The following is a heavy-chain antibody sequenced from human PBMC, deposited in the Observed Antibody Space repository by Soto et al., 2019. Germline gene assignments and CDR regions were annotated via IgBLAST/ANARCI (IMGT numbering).Heavy chain of an antibody. V-gene: IGHV1-18*01. CDR3: ARQPEHYSGSWYWFDL. CDR1: GYTFTSYG. J-gene: IGHJ5*02. D-gene: IGHD6-13*01. Sequence: ASVKVSCKASGYTFTSYGISWVRQAPGQGLEWMGWISAYNGNTNYAQKLQGRVTMTTDTSTSTAYMELRSLRSDDTAVYYCARQPEHYSGSWYWFDLWGQGTLVSVSS. CDR2: ISAYNGNT.